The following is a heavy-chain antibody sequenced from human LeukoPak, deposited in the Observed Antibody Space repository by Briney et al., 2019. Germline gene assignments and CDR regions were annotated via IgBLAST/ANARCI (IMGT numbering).Heavy chain of an antibody. D-gene: IGHD3-10*01. Sequence: SETLSLTCTVSGGSISSYYWSWIRQPPGKGLEWIGYIYYSGSTNYNPSLKSRVTISVDTSKNQFSLRLSSVTAADTAVYYCARRINTNYYYGSGSYGDWFDPWGQGTLVTVSS. CDR3: ARRINTNYYYGSGSYGDWFDP. CDR2: IYYSGST. CDR1: GGSISSYY. J-gene: IGHJ5*02. V-gene: IGHV4-59*08.